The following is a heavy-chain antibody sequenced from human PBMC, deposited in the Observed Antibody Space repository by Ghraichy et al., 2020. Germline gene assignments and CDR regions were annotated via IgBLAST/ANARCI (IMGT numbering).Heavy chain of an antibody. Sequence: GGSLRLTFAASGFTFSSYAMSWVRQAPWKGLEWVSGLSNSGGSTSYADSVKGRFTISRDNSKNTLFLQMDSLRGEDTAIYYCAKCTVGGRPYYFDYWGQGTLVTVSS. CDR1: GFTFSSYA. J-gene: IGHJ4*02. CDR2: LSNSGGST. CDR3: AKCTVGGRPYYFDY. D-gene: IGHD3-16*01. V-gene: IGHV3-23*01.